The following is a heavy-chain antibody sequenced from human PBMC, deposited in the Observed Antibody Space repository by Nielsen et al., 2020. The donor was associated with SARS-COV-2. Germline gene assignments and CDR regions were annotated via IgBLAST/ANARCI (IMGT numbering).Heavy chain of an antibody. J-gene: IGHJ5*01. CDR1: GFTFSSYG. V-gene: IGHV3-33*01. Sequence: GESLKISCAASGFTFSSYGMHWVRQAPGKGLERVAVIWYDGSNKYYADSVKGRFTISRDNSKNTLYLQMNSLRAEDTAVYYCARETEDYRSSWFDFWGQGTLVTVSS. D-gene: IGHD6-13*01. CDR2: IWYDGSNK. CDR3: ARETEDYRSSWFDF.